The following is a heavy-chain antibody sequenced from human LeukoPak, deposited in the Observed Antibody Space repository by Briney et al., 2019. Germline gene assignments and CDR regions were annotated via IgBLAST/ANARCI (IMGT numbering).Heavy chain of an antibody. CDR2: INHSGST. V-gene: IGHV4-30-2*01. Sequence: PSQTLSLTCTVSGGSISSGGYYWSWIRQPPGKGLEWIGEINHSGSTNYNPSLKSRVTISVDTSKNQFSLKLSSVTAADTAVYYCARGKRYYDFWSGHFDYWGQGTLVTVSS. D-gene: IGHD3-3*01. CDR3: ARGKRYYDFWSGHFDY. CDR1: GGSISSGGYY. J-gene: IGHJ4*02.